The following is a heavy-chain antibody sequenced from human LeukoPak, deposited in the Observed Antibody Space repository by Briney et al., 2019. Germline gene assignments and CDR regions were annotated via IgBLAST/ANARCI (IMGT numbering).Heavy chain of an antibody. J-gene: IGHJ4*02. V-gene: IGHV3-53*01. CDR1: GFTVSSNY. CDR2: IYSGGST. Sequence: GGSLRLSCAASGFTVSSNYMSWVRQAPGKGLEWVSVIYSGGSTYYADSVKGRFTISRDNSKNTLYLQMNSLRAEDTAVYYCARDRREGCSSTSCSPLGYWGQGTLVTVSS. D-gene: IGHD2-2*01. CDR3: ARDRREGCSSTSCSPLGY.